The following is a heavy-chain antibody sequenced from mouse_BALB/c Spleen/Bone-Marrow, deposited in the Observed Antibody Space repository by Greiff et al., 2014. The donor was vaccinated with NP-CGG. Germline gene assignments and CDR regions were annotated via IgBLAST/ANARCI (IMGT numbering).Heavy chain of an antibody. Sequence: QVQLKESGAELAKPGASVKMSCKASGYTFTSYWMHWVKQRPGQGLEWIGYINPSAGYTEYNQKFKDKATLTADKSSSTAYMQLSSLTFEDSAVYFCARGRFAYWGQGTLVTVSA. J-gene: IGHJ3*01. V-gene: IGHV1-7*01. CDR2: INPSAGYT. CDR1: GYTFTSYW. CDR3: ARGRFAY.